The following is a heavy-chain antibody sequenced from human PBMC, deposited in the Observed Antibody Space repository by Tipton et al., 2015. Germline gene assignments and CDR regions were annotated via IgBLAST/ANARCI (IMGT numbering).Heavy chain of an antibody. CDR1: GGSIGSHF. D-gene: IGHD3-9*01. Sequence: TLSLTCTVSGGSIGSHFWSWIRQPPGKGLEWIGHTHYTGNTNYNASLKSRVTMSLDTSENRFSLRLTSVTAADTAVYYCACQDYDSLTRDYQTVDYWGQGTLVTVSS. V-gene: IGHV4-59*08. CDR2: THYTGNT. J-gene: IGHJ4*02. CDR3: ACQDYDSLTRDYQTVDY.